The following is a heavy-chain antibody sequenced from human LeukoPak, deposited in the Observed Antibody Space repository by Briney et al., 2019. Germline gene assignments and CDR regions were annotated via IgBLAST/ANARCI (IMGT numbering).Heavy chain of an antibody. CDR1: GYTFTGYY. Sequence: ASVKVSCKASGYTFTGYYMHWVRQAPGQGLEWMGWINPNSGDTNYAQKFQGRVTMARDTSTSTAYMELTGLTSDDTAVYYCARDRGVSYYDSSGNFNQQHCFDPWGQGTLVIVSS. D-gene: IGHD3-22*01. CDR3: ARDRGVSYYDSSGNFNQQHCFDP. CDR2: INPNSGDT. J-gene: IGHJ5*02. V-gene: IGHV1-2*02.